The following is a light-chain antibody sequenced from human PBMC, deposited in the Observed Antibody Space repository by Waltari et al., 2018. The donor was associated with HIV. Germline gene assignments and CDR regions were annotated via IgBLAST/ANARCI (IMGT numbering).Light chain of an antibody. CDR1: SSNVGKNY. Sequence: QSGLSQPPSTSRPPGQRVVISCSGSSSNVGKNYVSWFQQLPGAAPSLLIYRNARLPSGVPDRFTAAKSGTSASLVISGLRSDDEAEYFCASWDDALSSWLFGGGTKLTVL. J-gene: IGLJ6*01. CDR2: RNA. V-gene: IGLV1-47*01. CDR3: ASWDDALSSWL.